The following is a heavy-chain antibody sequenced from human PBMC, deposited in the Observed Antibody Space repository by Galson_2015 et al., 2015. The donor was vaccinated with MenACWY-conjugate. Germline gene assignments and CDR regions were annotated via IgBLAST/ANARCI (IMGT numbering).Heavy chain of an antibody. CDR2: IGGSGTT. Sequence: SLRLSCAASGFTFTNYAMNWVRQAPGKGLEWVSSIGGSGTTYYADSVKGRFTISRDNSKNMVYLQMNSLRAEDTAIYYCAKFKYSTSWSNTHGMDVWGQGTTVTVSS. V-gene: IGHV3-23*01. CDR3: AKFKYSTSWSNTHGMDV. J-gene: IGHJ6*02. CDR1: GFTFTNYA. D-gene: IGHD2-2*01.